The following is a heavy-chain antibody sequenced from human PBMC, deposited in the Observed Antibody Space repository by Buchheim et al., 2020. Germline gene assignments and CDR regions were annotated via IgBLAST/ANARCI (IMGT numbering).Heavy chain of an antibody. CDR2: ISEIGDSK. CDR1: GFTFSNYA. J-gene: IGHJ4*02. D-gene: IGHD5-24*01. Sequence: EVQLLESGGGLVQPGGSLRLSCAASGFTFSNYAMNWVRQAPGKGLEWVSGISEIGDSKYYADSVKGRFTISRDNSKNTLYLQMNSLRAEDTAVYYCAKRRRDGYNPFDYWGQGTL. CDR3: AKRRRDGYNPFDY. V-gene: IGHV3-23*01.